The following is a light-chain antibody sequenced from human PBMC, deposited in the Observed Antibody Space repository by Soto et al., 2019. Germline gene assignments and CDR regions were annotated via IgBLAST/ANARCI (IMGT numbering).Light chain of an antibody. J-gene: IGKJ3*01. CDR1: QSVSSN. CDR3: QQYNNWPGT. Sequence: EIVMTQSPATLSVSPGERATLSCRASQSVSSNLAWYQHKPGQAPRLLIYGASTRATGIPARFSGSGSGTEFTLTISSLQYEDVEVYYCQQYNNWPGTFGPGTKVDIK. CDR2: GAS. V-gene: IGKV3-15*01.